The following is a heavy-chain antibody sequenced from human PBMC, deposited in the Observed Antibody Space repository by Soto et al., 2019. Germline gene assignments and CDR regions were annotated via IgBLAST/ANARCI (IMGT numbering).Heavy chain of an antibody. D-gene: IGHD6-19*01. J-gene: IGHJ5*02. V-gene: IGHV1-2*04. CDR2: INPNSGGT. CDR1: GYTFTVYY. CDR3: ARGPPYRIAVAGNNWFDP. Sequence: VASVKVSCTASGYTFTVYYMHWVRQAPGQGLEWMGWINPNSGGTNYAQKFQGWVTMTRDTSISTAYMELSRLRSDDTAVYYCARGPPYRIAVAGNNWFDPWGQGTLVTVSS.